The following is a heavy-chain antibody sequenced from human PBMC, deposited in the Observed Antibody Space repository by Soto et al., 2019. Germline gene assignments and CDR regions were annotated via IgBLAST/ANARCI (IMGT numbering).Heavy chain of an antibody. CDR3: ATSTRVLGYCSGGSCYDY. J-gene: IGHJ4*02. D-gene: IGHD2-15*01. CDR2: IYSGGNT. CDR1: GFSVSNTY. Sequence: VGSLRLSCSASGFSVSNTYMTWVRQAPGRGLEWVSAIYSGGNTYYADSVKGRFTISRDISRSTLDLQMNSLRAEDTAVYYCATSTRVLGYCSGGSCYDYWGQGTLVTVSS. V-gene: IGHV3-53*01.